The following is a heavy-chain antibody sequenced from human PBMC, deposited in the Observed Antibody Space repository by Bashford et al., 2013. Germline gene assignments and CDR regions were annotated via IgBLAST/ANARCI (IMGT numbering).Heavy chain of an antibody. CDR2: IWYDGSNK. D-gene: IGHD2-21*01. J-gene: IGHJ6*03. Sequence: TLSRSSGMHVVARLQARGWSGWAVIWYDGSNKYYADSVKGRFTISRDNSKNTLYLQMNSLRAEDTAVYYCARGFLCGGDCYYYYYYYMGRLGKGTHGHPSP. V-gene: IGHV3-33*01. CDR3: ARGFLCGGDCYYYYYYYMGR. CDR1: TLSRSSG.